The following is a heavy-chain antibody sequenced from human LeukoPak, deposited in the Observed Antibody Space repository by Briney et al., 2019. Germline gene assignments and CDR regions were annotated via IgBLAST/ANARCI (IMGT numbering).Heavy chain of an antibody. CDR3: ARVHGYPYYFDY. V-gene: IGHV4-39*01. Sequence: SETLSLTCTVSGGSTSSSSYFWGWIRQPPETGLDWIGNVYYTGSTYYNPSLLSRVTVSVDTSKNQFSLRLSSVTAADTAMYYCARVHGYPYYFDYWGQGILVTVSS. D-gene: IGHD5-18*01. CDR2: VYYTGST. J-gene: IGHJ4*02. CDR1: GGSTSSSSYF.